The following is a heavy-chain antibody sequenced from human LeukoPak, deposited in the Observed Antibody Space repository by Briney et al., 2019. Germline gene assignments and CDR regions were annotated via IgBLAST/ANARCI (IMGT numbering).Heavy chain of an antibody. Sequence: SSETLSLTCAVYGGSFSGYYWSWIRQPPGKGLEWIGAINHSGSTNYNPSLKGRVTISLDTSKNLFSLKLSSVTAADTAVYYCAREPAIMITFGGVIVRESAWFDPWGQGTLVTVSS. D-gene: IGHD3-16*02. V-gene: IGHV4-34*01. CDR2: INHSGST. CDR3: AREPAIMITFGGVIVRESAWFDP. CDR1: GGSFSGYY. J-gene: IGHJ5*02.